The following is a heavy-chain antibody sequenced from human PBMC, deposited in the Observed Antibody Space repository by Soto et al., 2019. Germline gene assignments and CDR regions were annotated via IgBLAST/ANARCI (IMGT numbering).Heavy chain of an antibody. CDR2: ISGYNGNI. J-gene: IGHJ4*02. CDR1: AYTFTNYG. D-gene: IGHD4-17*01. Sequence: QVPLVQSGAEVKKPGASVKVACKASAYTFTNYGINWVRQAPGQGLEWMGWISGYNGNINYAQKLQGRVTMTTDTSTNTAYMELRSLRSDDTAVYYCARDHIYGDADFDYWGQGTLVTVSS. V-gene: IGHV1-18*01. CDR3: ARDHIYGDADFDY.